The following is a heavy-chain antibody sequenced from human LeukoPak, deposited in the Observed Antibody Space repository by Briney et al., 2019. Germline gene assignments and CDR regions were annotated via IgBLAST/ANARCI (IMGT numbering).Heavy chain of an antibody. J-gene: IGHJ1*01. V-gene: IGHV4-4*07. CDR1: GGSISSYY. Sequence: SETLSLTCTVSGGSISSYYWSWIRQPAGKGLEWIGRIYTSGSTNYNPSLKSRATMSVDTSKNQFSLKLSSVTAADTAVYYCARDQGYYYDSSGYWKGYFQHWGQGTLVTVSS. CDR3: ARDQGYYYDSSGYWKGYFQH. D-gene: IGHD3-22*01. CDR2: IYTSGST.